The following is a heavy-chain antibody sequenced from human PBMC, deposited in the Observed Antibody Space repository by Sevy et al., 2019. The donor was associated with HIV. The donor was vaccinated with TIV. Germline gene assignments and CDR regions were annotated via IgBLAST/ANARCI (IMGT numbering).Heavy chain of an antibody. D-gene: IGHD6-19*01. CDR2: ISSSSDSSRTL. J-gene: IGHJ4*01. CDR3: ARPDLSGWYFDF. CDR1: GFTFSSYS. Sequence: GGSLRLSCVASGFTFSSYSMIWVREAPGKGLEWVSYISSSSDSSRTLYYADSVKGRFSISRDTAKNSVHLQMTSLRVEDTAVYYCARPDLSGWYFDFWGHGTLVTVSS. V-gene: IGHV3-48*01.